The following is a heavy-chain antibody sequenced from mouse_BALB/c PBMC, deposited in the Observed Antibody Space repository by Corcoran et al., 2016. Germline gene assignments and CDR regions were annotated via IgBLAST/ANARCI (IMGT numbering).Heavy chain of an antibody. V-gene: IGHV9-1*02. J-gene: IGHJ4*01. CDR2: INTYTGEP. Sequence: QFQLVQSGPELKKPGETVKISCKASGYTFTNYGMNWVKQAPGKGLKWMGWINTYTGEPTYADDFKGRFAFSLETSASTAYLQINNLKNEDMATYFCAREPYAMDYWGQGTSVTVSS. CDR1: GYTFTNYG. CDR3: AREPYAMDY.